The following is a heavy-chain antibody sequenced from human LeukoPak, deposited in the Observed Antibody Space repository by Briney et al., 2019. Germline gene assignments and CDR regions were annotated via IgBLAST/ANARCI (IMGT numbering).Heavy chain of an antibody. D-gene: IGHD5-12*01. CDR2: IGGSGGST. CDR3: AKCYSGYDFFDY. CDR1: GFTFSSYA. V-gene: IGHV3-23*01. Sequence: PGGSLRLSCAASGFTFSSYAMSWVRQAPGKGLEWVSAIGGSGGSTYYADSVKGRFTISRDNSKNTLYLQMNSLRAEDTAVYYCAKCYSGYDFFDYWGQGTLVAVSS. J-gene: IGHJ4*02.